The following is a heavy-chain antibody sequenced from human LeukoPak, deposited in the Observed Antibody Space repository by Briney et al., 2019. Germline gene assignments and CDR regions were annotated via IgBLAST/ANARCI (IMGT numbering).Heavy chain of an antibody. V-gene: IGHV3-33*01. J-gene: IGHJ4*02. Sequence: GGSLRLSCAASGFTFSSYGIHWIRQAPGKGLEWVALIWYDGSSKYDADSVKGRLTISRANSKNKLYLQMNSLRAEDTAVYYWARDRSYDFWSGYYTPDYWGQGTLVTVSS. CDR1: GFTFSSYG. D-gene: IGHD3-3*01. CDR2: IWYDGSSK. CDR3: ARDRSYDFWSGYYTPDY.